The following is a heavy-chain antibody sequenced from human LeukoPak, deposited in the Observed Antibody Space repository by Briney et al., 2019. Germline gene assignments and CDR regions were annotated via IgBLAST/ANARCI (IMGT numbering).Heavy chain of an antibody. D-gene: IGHD2-21*02. Sequence: GESLKISCKGSGYSFTSYWIGWVRQMPGKGLEWMGIIYPGDSDTRYSPSFQGQVTISADKSISTAYLQWSSLKASDTAMYYCARRGEAYCGGDCYAFDYWGQGTLVTVSS. CDR3: ARRGEAYCGGDCYAFDY. J-gene: IGHJ4*02. CDR2: IYPGDSDT. CDR1: GYSFTSYW. V-gene: IGHV5-51*01.